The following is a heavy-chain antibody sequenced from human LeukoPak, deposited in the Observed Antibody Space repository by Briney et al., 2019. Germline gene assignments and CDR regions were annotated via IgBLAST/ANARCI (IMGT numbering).Heavy chain of an antibody. V-gene: IGHV4-59*12. J-gene: IGHJ4*02. D-gene: IGHD5-12*01. CDR3: ARLPRYGGYDHFDY. CDR2: IYYRGTT. CDR1: GDSIDSYY. Sequence: SQTLSLTCTVSGDSIDSYYWSWIRQPPGKGLEWIGYIYYRGTTSYNPFLKSRVTISVDTSKNQFSLKLNSVTAADTAVYYCARLPRYGGYDHFDYWGQGILVIVSS.